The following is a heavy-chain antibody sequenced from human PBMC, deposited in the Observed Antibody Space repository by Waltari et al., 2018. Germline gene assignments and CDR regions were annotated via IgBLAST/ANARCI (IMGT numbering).Heavy chain of an antibody. Sequence: EVQLVESGGGLVQPGGSLRLSCAASGFPLGSYWLGWVRQAPGKGLEWVANIKKDGSEEYYVDSVRGRFTISRDNAKNSLYLQMNSLRPEDTAVYYCARDQWFAFDIWGQGTMVTVSS. J-gene: IGHJ3*02. CDR2: IKKDGSEE. D-gene: IGHD3-22*01. V-gene: IGHV3-7*01. CDR1: GFPLGSYW. CDR3: ARDQWFAFDI.